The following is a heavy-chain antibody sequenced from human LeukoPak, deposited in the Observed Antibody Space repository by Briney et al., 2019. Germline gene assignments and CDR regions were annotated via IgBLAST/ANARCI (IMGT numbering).Heavy chain of an antibody. V-gene: IGHV1-69*05. CDR1: GGTFSSYA. Sequence: ASVKVSCKASGGTFSSYAISWVRQAPGQGLEWMGGIIPIFGTANYAQKFQGRVTITTDESTSTAYMELSSLRSEDTAVYYCARSNYDFWSGYFSWPAYGAFDIWGQGAMVTVSS. D-gene: IGHD3-3*01. J-gene: IGHJ3*02. CDR2: IIPIFGTA. CDR3: ARSNYDFWSGYFSWPAYGAFDI.